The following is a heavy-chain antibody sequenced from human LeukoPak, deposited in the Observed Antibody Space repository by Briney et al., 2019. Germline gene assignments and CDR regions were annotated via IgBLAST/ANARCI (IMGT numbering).Heavy chain of an antibody. J-gene: IGHJ6*03. CDR1: GFTFSSYS. V-gene: IGHV3-21*01. CDR3: PRSQDIVVVVAAPYYYYMDV. CDR2: ISSSSSYI. Sequence: PGGSLRLSCAASGFTFSSYSMNWVRQAPGKGLEWVSSISSSSSYIYYADSVKGRFTISRDNAKNSLYLQMNSLRAEDTAVYYCPRSQDIVVVVAAPYYYYMDVWGKGTTVTVSS. D-gene: IGHD2-15*01.